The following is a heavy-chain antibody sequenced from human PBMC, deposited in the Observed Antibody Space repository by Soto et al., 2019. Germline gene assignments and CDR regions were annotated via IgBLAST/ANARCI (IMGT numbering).Heavy chain of an antibody. CDR3: XXXXXXXLLDC. J-gene: IGHJ4*02. D-gene: IGHD2-8*02. Sequence: QVQLQQWGAGLLKPSETLSLTCAVYGGSFSAYYWSWIRQPPGKGLEWIGEINHSGSTNYNPSLKRRXXXXXXXXXXXXXXXXXXXXXXXXXXXXXXXXXXXXLLDCWGQGILVTVSS. CDR1: GGSFSAYY. CDR2: INHSGST. V-gene: IGHV4-34*01.